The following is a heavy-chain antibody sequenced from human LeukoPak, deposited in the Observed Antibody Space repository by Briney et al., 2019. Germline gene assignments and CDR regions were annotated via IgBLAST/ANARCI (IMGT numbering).Heavy chain of an antibody. J-gene: IGHJ4*02. CDR3: ARSGGSSTVTRDY. CDR1: GFTFSDYY. V-gene: IGHV3-11*04. Sequence: PGGSLRLSCAASGFTFSDYYMSWLRQAPGKGLEWVSYMSSSGSSIYYSESVEGGLTISRDNAKNTLYLQMNSLRGEETAVYYCARSGGSSTVTRDYWGQGTLVTVSS. CDR2: MSSSGSSI. D-gene: IGHD2-2*01.